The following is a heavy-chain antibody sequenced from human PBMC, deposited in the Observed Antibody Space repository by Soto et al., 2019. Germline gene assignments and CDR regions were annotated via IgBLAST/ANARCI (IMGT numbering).Heavy chain of an antibody. J-gene: IGHJ4*02. CDR2: IWYDGSNI. D-gene: IGHD1-26*01. CDR1: GFTFSSYG. Sequence: PGGSLRLSCAASGFTFSSYGMHWVRQAPGKGLEWVAVIWYDGSNIGYADSVKGRFTISRDNSKNTLYPQMNSLRAEDTAVYYCARGGGVYFVDSWGQGALVTVSS. CDR3: ARGGGVYFVDS. V-gene: IGHV3-33*01.